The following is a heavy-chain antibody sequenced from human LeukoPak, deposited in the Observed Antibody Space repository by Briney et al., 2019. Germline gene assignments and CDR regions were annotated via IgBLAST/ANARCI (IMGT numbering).Heavy chain of an antibody. Sequence: ASVKVSCKASGYTFTDYYMHWVRQAPGQGLEWMGWINPNSGGTNYAPKFQGRVTMTRDTSISTAYMELSSLRSDDTAVYYCARFPSLLPFDYWGQGTLVTVSS. D-gene: IGHD1-26*01. CDR3: ARFPSLLPFDY. CDR2: INPNSGGT. J-gene: IGHJ4*02. CDR1: GYTFTDYY. V-gene: IGHV1-2*02.